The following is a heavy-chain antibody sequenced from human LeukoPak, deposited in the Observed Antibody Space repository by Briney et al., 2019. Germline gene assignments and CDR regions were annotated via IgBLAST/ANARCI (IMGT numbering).Heavy chain of an antibody. CDR2: ISSSSSYI. CDR1: GVTFSSYS. V-gene: IGHV3-21*01. J-gene: IGHJ4*02. D-gene: IGHD6-13*01. Sequence: PVGSLRLSCAASGVTFSSYSMNWVRHAPGEGLEWVSSISSSSSYIYYADSVKGRFTIAKDNAKNSLDLQMAKLRAEDTTVYYCARAEVPGAAGMNFDYWGQGTLVTVSS. CDR3: ARAEVPGAAGMNFDY.